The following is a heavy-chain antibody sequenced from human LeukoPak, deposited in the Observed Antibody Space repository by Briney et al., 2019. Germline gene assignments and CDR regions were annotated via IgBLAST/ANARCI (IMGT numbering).Heavy chain of an antibody. CDR1: GFTFSSYG. CDR3: ARDVGYRVDD. CDR2: IWYDGSNK. V-gene: IGHV3-33*01. Sequence: GGSLRLSRAASGFTFSSYGMHWVRQAPGKGLEWVAVIWYDGSNKYYADSVKGRFTISRDNAKNTVYLQMHSLTVGDTAVYYCARDVGYRVDDCGQGTLVTVS. J-gene: IGHJ4*02. D-gene: IGHD1-1*01.